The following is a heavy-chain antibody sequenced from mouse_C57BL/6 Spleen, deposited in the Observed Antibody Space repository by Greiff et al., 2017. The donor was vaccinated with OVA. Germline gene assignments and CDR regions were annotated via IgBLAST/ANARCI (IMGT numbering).Heavy chain of an antibody. CDR1: GYTFTDYN. Sequence: EVQLQQSGPELVKPGASVKIPCKASGYTFTDYNMDWVKQSHGKSLEWIGDINPNNGGTIYNQKFKGKATLTVDKSSSTAYMELRSLTSEDTAVYYCARRYRNYPYWYFDVWGTGTTVTVSS. CDR2: INPNNGGT. J-gene: IGHJ1*03. CDR3: ARRYRNYPYWYFDV. V-gene: IGHV1-18*01. D-gene: IGHD2-5*01.